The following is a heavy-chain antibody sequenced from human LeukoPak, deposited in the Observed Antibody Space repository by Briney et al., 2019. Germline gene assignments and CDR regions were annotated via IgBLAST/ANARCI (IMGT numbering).Heavy chain of an antibody. J-gene: IGHJ4*02. CDR1: GYTFTGYH. D-gene: IGHD6-13*01. CDR2: INPYSGDT. Sequence: ASVKVSCKASGYTFTGYHIHWVRQAPGQGLEWMGRINPYSGDTNFAQKFQGRVAMTRDTSITTAYMDLSSLTPDDTAVYFCARDQGSLTRSWYTGYWGQGTQVTVSS. V-gene: IGHV1-2*06. CDR3: ARDQGSLTRSWYTGY.